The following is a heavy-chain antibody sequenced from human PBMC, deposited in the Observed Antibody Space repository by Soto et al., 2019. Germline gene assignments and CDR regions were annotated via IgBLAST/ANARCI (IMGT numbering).Heavy chain of an antibody. CDR2: ISAYNGNT. CDR3: ARVGVALDY. J-gene: IGHJ4*02. Sequence: ASGKVCCKAPCYTFTSYGIGWLRQAPGQGLEWMGWISAYNGNTNYAQKLQGRVTMTTDTSTSTAYMELRSLRSDDTAVYYCARVGVALDYWGQGTLVTVSS. CDR1: CYTFTSYG. D-gene: IGHD3-16*01. V-gene: IGHV1-18*01.